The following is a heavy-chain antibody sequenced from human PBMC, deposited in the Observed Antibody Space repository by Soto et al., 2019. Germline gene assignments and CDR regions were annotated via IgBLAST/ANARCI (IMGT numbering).Heavy chain of an antibody. Sequence: GASVKVSCKASGYSFIDYGISWVRQAPGQGLEWMGWISAYNGNTNYAQKFQGRVTMTTDTSTSTAYMELNSLRSDDTAVYYCARDHGSRSCYQFDPWGQGTLVTVSS. CDR2: ISAYNGNT. CDR1: GYSFIDYG. D-gene: IGHD3-10*01. V-gene: IGHV1-18*01. J-gene: IGHJ5*02. CDR3: ARDHGSRSCYQFDP.